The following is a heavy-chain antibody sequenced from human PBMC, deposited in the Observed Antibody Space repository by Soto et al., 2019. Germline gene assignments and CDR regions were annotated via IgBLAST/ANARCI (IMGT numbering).Heavy chain of an antibody. Sequence: PSKTLSLTCAISGDSVSSNNAAWNWIRQSPSRGLEWLGRTYYRSKWYNDYAVSVKSRITINPDTSKNQFSLQLNSVTPEDTAVYYCARWDDSSGSPRRGYYYGMDVWGQGTTVTVSS. CDR2: TYYRSKWYN. D-gene: IGHD3-22*01. CDR1: GDSVSSNNAA. J-gene: IGHJ6*02. V-gene: IGHV6-1*01. CDR3: ARWDDSSGSPRRGYYYGMDV.